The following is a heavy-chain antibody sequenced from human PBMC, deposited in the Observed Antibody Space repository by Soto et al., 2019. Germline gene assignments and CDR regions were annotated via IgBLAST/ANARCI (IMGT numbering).Heavy chain of an antibody. V-gene: IGHV2-5*02. CDR3: AHSRPPRLLDF. CDR2: IYWDDDK. D-gene: IGHD6-6*01. CDR1: GFSLTTSGVG. Sequence: QITLKESGPTLVKPTQTLTLTCTFSGFSLTTSGVGVGWIRQPPGKALEWLALIYWDDDKRYSPSLNSRLTITMDTSKNQVVLTMTSMDPVDTATYYCAHSRPPRLLDFWGQGTLVIVSP. J-gene: IGHJ4*02.